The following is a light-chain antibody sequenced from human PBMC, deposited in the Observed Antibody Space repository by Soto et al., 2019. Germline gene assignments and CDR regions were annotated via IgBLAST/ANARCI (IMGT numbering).Light chain of an antibody. CDR3: QHGYVAPYS. CDR2: SAS. V-gene: IGKV1-39*01. Sequence: DIQMTQSPSSVSASIGDTVIITCRASQDINVYLNWYQHKPGEVPKLLIYSASTLHSGVPSRFSGSGSETDFILTSRGLQPEDFATYYCQHGYVAPYSFGQGTKVDI. CDR1: QDINVY. J-gene: IGKJ2*03.